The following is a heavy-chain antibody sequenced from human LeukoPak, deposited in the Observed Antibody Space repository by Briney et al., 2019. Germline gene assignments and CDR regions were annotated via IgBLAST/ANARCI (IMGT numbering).Heavy chain of an antibody. CDR2: ISSHNGNT. V-gene: IGHV1-18*01. J-gene: IGHJ5*02. CDR3: ARDPRSTLRYFDLPVLSMNWFDP. CDR1: GYNSNTYG. Sequence: ASVNVSCKASGYNSNTYGMTWVRQTPGQGLEWMGWISSHNGNTKYAQKFQGRLTMTKDTSTSTVYMELRSLRSDDTAVYYCARDPRSTLRYFDLPVLSMNWFDPWGQGTLVTVSS. D-gene: IGHD3-9*01.